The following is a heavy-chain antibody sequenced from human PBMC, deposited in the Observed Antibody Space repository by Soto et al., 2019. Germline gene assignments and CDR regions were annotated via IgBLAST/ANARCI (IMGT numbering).Heavy chain of an antibody. CDR1: GGTFSSYT. J-gene: IGHJ4*02. CDR3: ARVHTSGYFDY. D-gene: IGHD6-25*01. Sequence: SVKVSCKASGGTFSSYTISWVRQAPGQGLEWMGRIIPMLGIANYAQKFQGRVTITADKSTSTAYMELSSLRSEDTAVCYCARVHTSGYFDYWGQGTLVTVSS. V-gene: IGHV1-69*02. CDR2: IIPMLGIA.